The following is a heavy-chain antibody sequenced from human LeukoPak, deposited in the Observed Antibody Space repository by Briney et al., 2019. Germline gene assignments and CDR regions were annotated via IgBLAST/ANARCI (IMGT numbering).Heavy chain of an antibody. CDR3: ARAMVRGVSPPHY. D-gene: IGHD3-10*01. CDR2: INAGNGNT. J-gene: IGHJ4*02. Sequence: AASVKVSCKASGYTFTSYAMHWVRQAPGQRLEWMGWINAGNGNTKYSQKFQGRVTITRDTSASTAYMELSSLRSEDTAVYYCARAMVRGVSPPHYWGQGTLVTVSS. CDR1: GYTFTSYA. V-gene: IGHV1-3*01.